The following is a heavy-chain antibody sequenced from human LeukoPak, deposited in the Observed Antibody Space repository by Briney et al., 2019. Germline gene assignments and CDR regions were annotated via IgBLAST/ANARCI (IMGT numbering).Heavy chain of an antibody. V-gene: IGHV1-8*01. Sequence: GASVKVSCKASGYTFTSYDINWVRQATGQGLEWMGWMNPNSGNTGYAQKFQGRVTMTRNTSISTAYMELSSLRSEDTAVYYCARGLGTYDYVWGSYRYHFDYWGQGTLVTVSS. J-gene: IGHJ4*02. CDR1: GYTFTSYD. CDR3: ARGLGTYDYVWGSYRYHFDY. D-gene: IGHD3-16*02. CDR2: MNPNSGNT.